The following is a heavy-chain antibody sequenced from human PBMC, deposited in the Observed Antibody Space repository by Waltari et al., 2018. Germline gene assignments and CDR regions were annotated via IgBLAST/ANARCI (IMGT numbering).Heavy chain of an antibody. Sequence: KPGASVKVSCKASGYTFTSYDINWVRQATGQGLEWMGWMNPNSGNTGYAQKFQGRVTITRNTSISTAYMELSSLRSEDTAVYYCARCRFVRGLKYCSGGSCYSRDWFDPWGQGTLVTVSS. J-gene: IGHJ5*02. CDR2: MNPNSGNT. V-gene: IGHV1-8*03. D-gene: IGHD2-15*01. CDR3: ARCRFVRGLKYCSGGSCYSRDWFDP. CDR1: GYTFTSYD.